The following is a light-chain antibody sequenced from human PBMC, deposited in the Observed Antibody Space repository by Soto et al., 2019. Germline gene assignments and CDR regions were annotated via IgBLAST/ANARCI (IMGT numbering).Light chain of an antibody. Sequence: QPVLTQPASVSGSPGQSITISCAGTSSDVGAYNYVSWYQHHPGKAPKLMIYDVNNRPSGDSNRFSGSKSGNTASLTISGLQAEDEADYYCSSWTSGATHVFGSGTKVTVL. CDR3: SSWTSGATHV. CDR1: SSDVGAYNY. J-gene: IGLJ1*01. V-gene: IGLV2-14*03. CDR2: DVN.